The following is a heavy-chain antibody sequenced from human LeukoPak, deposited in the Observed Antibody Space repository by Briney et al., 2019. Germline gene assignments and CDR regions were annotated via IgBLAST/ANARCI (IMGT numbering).Heavy chain of an antibody. Sequence: GGSLRLSCVASGFTFSSYGMTWVRQAPGKGLEWVSAISGRGGSTYYADSAKGRFTISRDNSKNTLYLQMTNLRAEDTAVYYCAKAIGYSSGWSDYWGQGILVPVSS. J-gene: IGHJ4*02. V-gene: IGHV3-23*01. D-gene: IGHD6-19*01. CDR1: GFTFSSYG. CDR2: ISGRGGST. CDR3: AKAIGYSSGWSDY.